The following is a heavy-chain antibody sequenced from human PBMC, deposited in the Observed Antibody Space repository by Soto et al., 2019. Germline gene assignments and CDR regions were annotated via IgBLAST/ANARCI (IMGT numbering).Heavy chain of an antibody. D-gene: IGHD6-13*01. Sequence: QVQLVQSGAEVKKPGSSVKVSCKASGGTFSSYTISWVRQAPGQGLEWMGRIIPILGIANYAQKFQGRVTITAENSTSTAYMELSSLTSEDTAVYYCAREVLAAAGTGYYYYGMDVWGQGTTVTVSS. CDR1: GGTFSSYT. J-gene: IGHJ6*02. CDR3: AREVLAAAGTGYYYYGMDV. V-gene: IGHV1-69*08. CDR2: IIPILGIA.